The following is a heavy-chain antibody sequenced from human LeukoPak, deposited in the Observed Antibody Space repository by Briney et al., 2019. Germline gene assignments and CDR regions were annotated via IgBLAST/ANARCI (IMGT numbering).Heavy chain of an antibody. CDR2: ISSSSSYI. D-gene: IGHD2-8*01. Sequence: GGSLRLSCAASGFTFSSYIMNWVRPAPGKGLEWVSSISSSSSYIYYADSVKGRFTISRDNAKNSLYLQMNSLRAEDTAWYYCASSLLGYCTPWGQGTLVTVSS. J-gene: IGHJ4*02. CDR3: ASSLLGYCTP. V-gene: IGHV3-21*01. CDR1: GFTFSSYI.